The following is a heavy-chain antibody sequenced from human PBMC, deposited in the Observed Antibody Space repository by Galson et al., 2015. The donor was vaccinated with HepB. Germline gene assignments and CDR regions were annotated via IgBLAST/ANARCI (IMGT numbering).Heavy chain of an antibody. CDR3: AKDRDRATVFRGDV. CDR2: ISWNSGSI. J-gene: IGHJ6*04. D-gene: IGHD4-11*01. Sequence: LRLSCAASGFTFDDYAMHWVRQAPGKGLEWVSGISWNSGSIGYADSVKGRFTISRDNAKNSLYLQMNSLRAEDTALYYCAKDRDRATVFRGDVWGKGTTVTVSS. V-gene: IGHV3-9*01. CDR1: GFTFDDYA.